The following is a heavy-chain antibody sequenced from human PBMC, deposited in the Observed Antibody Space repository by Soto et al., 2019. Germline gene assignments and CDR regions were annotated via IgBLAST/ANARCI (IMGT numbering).Heavy chain of an antibody. CDR3: ARGVGSYYYYGMGV. CDR1: GCAINSGDYY. Sequence: SETLSLTCPGSGCAINSGDYYWTWIRQPPGKGLEWIGYIYYSGGTSSSPSLKSRVTMSDDASKNQFCLKLTSVTAADTAVYFCARGVGSYYYYGMGVWGQVTSVTFAS. D-gene: IGHD1-26*01. V-gene: IGHV4-30-4*01. J-gene: IGHJ6*02. CDR2: IYYSGGT.